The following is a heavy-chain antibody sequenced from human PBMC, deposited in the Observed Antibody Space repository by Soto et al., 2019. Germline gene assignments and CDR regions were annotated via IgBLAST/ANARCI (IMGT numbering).Heavy chain of an antibody. V-gene: IGHV3-48*01. CDR3: ARARPTIFGVVTHFDY. D-gene: IGHD3-3*01. J-gene: IGHJ4*02. Sequence: GGSLRLSCAASGFTFSSYSMNWVRQAPGKGLEWVSYISSSSSTIYYADSVKGRFTISRDNAKNSLYLQMNSLRAEDTAVYYCARARPTIFGVVTHFDYWGQGTLVTVSS. CDR1: GFTFSSYS. CDR2: ISSSSSTI.